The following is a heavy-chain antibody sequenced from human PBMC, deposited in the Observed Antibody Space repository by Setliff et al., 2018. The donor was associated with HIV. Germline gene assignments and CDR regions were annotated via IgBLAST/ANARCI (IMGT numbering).Heavy chain of an antibody. V-gene: IGHV3-30*02. D-gene: IGHD3-22*01. Sequence: GGSLRLSCAVSGFTFSTYGMHWVRQAPGKGLEWVTFIRYDGSNKYYADSVKGRFTISRDNSKNTLYLQMNSLRAEDTAVYYCARPNYYDSSGSFDYWGQGTLVTVSS. CDR2: IRYDGSNK. CDR3: ARPNYYDSSGSFDY. CDR1: GFTFSTYG. J-gene: IGHJ4*02.